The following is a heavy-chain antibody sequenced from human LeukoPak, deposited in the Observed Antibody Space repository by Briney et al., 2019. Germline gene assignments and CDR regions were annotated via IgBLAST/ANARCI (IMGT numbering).Heavy chain of an antibody. CDR1: GFTVSSHA. Sequence: GGSLRLSCAVSGFTVSSHAMSWVRQASGKGLEWVSLIGGAGDTFYADSVKGRFVLSRDNSRNTIYLQMNSLRAEDTATYYCVKDYCHGGFCPFPFFDSWGQGTLVTVSS. CDR2: IGGAGDT. J-gene: IGHJ5*01. D-gene: IGHD2-15*01. V-gene: IGHV3-23*01. CDR3: VKDYCHGGFCPFPFFDS.